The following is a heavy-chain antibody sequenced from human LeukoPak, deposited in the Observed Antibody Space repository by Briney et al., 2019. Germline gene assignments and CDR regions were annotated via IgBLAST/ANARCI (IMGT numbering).Heavy chain of an antibody. D-gene: IGHD6-19*01. CDR1: GGSITSNY. CDR3: ARHRDYGNGWFGFDY. CDR2: IYYSGSN. V-gene: IGHV4-59*08. Sequence: PSETLSLTCSVSGGSITSNYWSWIRQPPGKGLEWIAYIYYSGSNNHNPSLKSRVTISVDTSKNQFSLKLSSVTATDTAVYYCARHRDYGNGWFGFDYWGQGTLVTVSS. J-gene: IGHJ4*02.